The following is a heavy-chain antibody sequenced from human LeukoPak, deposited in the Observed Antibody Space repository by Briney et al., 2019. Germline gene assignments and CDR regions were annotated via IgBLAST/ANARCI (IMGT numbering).Heavy chain of an antibody. CDR3: ARDPGYCRSTTCYGGAFDI. V-gene: IGHV4-31*03. Sequence: SETLSLTCTVSGGSISNIGYYWSWIRQHPGKGLEWIGYIYYSGSDHYNPSLKSRVTISVDTSKNRFSLKLSSVTAADTAVYYCARDPGYCRSTTCYGGAFDIWGQGTMVTVSS. CDR1: GGSISNIGYY. D-gene: IGHD2-2*01. J-gene: IGHJ3*02. CDR2: IYYSGSD.